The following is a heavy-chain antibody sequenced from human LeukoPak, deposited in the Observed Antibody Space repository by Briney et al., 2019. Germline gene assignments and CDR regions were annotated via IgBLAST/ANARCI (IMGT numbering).Heavy chain of an antibody. J-gene: IGHJ4*02. Sequence: GGSLRLSCTASGFTFGDYAMTWVRQAPGKGLEWVGFIRSKVYGGTPEYAASVKGRFTISRDDSKGIAYLQTNSLKTEDTAVYYCTRDQTPYYWGQGTLVTVSS. CDR1: GFTFGDYA. CDR2: IRSKVYGGTP. CDR3: TRDQTPYY. V-gene: IGHV3-49*04.